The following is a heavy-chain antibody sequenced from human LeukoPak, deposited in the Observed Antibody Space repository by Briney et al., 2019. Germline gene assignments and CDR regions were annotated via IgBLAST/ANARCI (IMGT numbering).Heavy chain of an antibody. J-gene: IGHJ4*02. Sequence: GESLKISCKGSGYSFTTYWIAWVRQMPGKGLEWMGIIYPGDSDTRYSPSFQGQVTISADKSISTAYLQWSSLKASDTAMYYCARPYCSSTSCPTYFDYWGQGTLVTVSS. D-gene: IGHD2-2*01. CDR3: ARPYCSSTSCPTYFDY. CDR2: IYPGDSDT. V-gene: IGHV5-51*01. CDR1: GYSFTTYW.